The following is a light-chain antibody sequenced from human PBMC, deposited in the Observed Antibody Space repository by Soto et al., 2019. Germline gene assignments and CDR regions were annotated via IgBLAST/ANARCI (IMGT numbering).Light chain of an antibody. CDR2: KAS. V-gene: IGKV1-5*03. CDR3: QQYNSYSPT. Sequence: DIQMTQSPSTPSASLGDRVTITFLSSQSISVWLAWYQQKAGKAPNLLIYKASRLESGVPSRFSGSGSETEFTLTISGLQPGDSATYYCQQYNSYSPTFGQGTKVDI. CDR1: QSISVW. J-gene: IGKJ1*01.